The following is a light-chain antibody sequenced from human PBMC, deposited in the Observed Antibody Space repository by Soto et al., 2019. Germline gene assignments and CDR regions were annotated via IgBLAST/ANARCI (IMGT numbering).Light chain of an antibody. CDR1: ESVYIG. Sequence: EIVLKQSPATLSLSPWETATLSCRASESVYIGSAWYQQKPGQAPRLLICHASNRATGIPARFSGSGSGTDFTLTISSLEPEDSAVYYCQQRRNWPPLTFGGGTRVEI. V-gene: IGKV3-11*01. CDR2: HAS. CDR3: QQRRNWPPLT. J-gene: IGKJ4*01.